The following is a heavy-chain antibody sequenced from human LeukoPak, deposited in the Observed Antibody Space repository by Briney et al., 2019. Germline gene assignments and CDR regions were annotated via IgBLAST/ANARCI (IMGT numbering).Heavy chain of an antibody. J-gene: IGHJ6*03. CDR1: GFTFSSYA. CDR3: ASQGGSGSYYNRNYYYYMDV. CDR2: ISSSSRSYI. V-gene: IGHV3-21*01. Sequence: GGSLRLSCAASGFTFSSYAMSWVRQAPGKGLEWVSSISSSSRSYIYYADSVKGRFTISRDNAKNSLYLQMNSLRAEDTAVYYCASQGGSGSYYNRNYYYYMDVWGKGTTVTVSS. D-gene: IGHD3-10*01.